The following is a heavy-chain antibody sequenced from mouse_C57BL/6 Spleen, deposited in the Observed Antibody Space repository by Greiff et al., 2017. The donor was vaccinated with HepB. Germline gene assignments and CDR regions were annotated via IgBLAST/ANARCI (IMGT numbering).Heavy chain of an antibody. J-gene: IGHJ2*01. Sequence: VKLQQPGAELVKPGASVKVSCKASGYTFTSYWMHWVKQRPGQGLEWIGRIHPSDSDTNYNQKFKGKATLTVDKSSSTAYMQLSSLTSEDSAVYYCVLYYGSSPHYFDYWGQGTTLTVSS. CDR2: IHPSDSDT. CDR3: VLYYGSSPHYFDY. D-gene: IGHD1-1*01. CDR1: GYTFTSYW. V-gene: IGHV1-74*01.